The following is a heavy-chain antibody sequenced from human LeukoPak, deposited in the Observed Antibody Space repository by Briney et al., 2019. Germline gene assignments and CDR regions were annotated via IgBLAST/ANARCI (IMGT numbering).Heavy chain of an antibody. Sequence: SETLSLTCTVSGGSISSYYWSWIRQPPGKGLEWIGYIYYSGSTNYNPSLKSRVTISVDTSKNQFSLKLGSVTAADTAVYYCARVTYYYDSSGYYFFPWGQGTLVTVSS. CDR1: GGSISSYY. J-gene: IGHJ5*02. V-gene: IGHV4-59*08. CDR2: IYYSGST. CDR3: ARVTYYYDSSGYYFFP. D-gene: IGHD3-22*01.